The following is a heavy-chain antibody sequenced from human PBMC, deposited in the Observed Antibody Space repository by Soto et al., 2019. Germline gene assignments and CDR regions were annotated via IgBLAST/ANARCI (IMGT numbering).Heavy chain of an antibody. CDR1: GASIRSTVYY. J-gene: IGHJ5*02. V-gene: IGHV4-30-4*01. CDR2: VYYTGGT. D-gene: IGHD2-21*02. CDR3: VRTAREGAVAPHWFDR. Sequence: SETLSLTCTVSGASIRSTVYYWSWIRQAPGKGLEWIGYVYYTGGTYYNPSLMSRLTISVDTSKNQFSLKLTSVTAAETAVYYCVRTAREGAVAPHWFDRWRQGTQVTVSS.